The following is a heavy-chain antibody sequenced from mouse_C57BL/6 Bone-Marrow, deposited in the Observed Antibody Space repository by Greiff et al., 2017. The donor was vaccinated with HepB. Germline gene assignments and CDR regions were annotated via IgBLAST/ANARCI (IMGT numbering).Heavy chain of an antibody. CDR3: ARFKGFYDGYLYYAMDY. CDR2: INPNYGTT. D-gene: IGHD2-3*01. Sequence: VHVKQSGPELVKPGASVKISCKASGYSFTDYNMNWVKQSNGKSLEWIGVINPNYGTTSDNQKFKGKATLTVDQSSSTAYQQLNSLTSEDSAVYYSARFKGFYDGYLYYAMDYWGQGTSVTVSS. J-gene: IGHJ4*01. V-gene: IGHV1-39*01. CDR1: GYSFTDYN.